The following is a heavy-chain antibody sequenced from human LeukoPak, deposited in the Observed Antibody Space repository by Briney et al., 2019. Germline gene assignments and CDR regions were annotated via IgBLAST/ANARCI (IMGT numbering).Heavy chain of an antibody. D-gene: IGHD5-12*01. CDR3: AKEGGYSGYQWVWFDP. J-gene: IGHJ5*02. CDR2: ISGSGGTI. V-gene: IGHV3-23*01. Sequence: GGSLRLSCVGSGFIFSSYAMSWVRQAPGKGLEWVSVISGSGGTIYYADSVKGRFSISRDNFKNMLHLQMNSLRAEDTAVYYCAKEGGYSGYQWVWFDPWGQGTLVTVSS. CDR1: GFIFSSYA.